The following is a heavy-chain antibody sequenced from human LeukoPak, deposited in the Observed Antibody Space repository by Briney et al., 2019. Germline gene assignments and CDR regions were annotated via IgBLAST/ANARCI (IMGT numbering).Heavy chain of an antibody. Sequence: PSETLSLTCTVSGGSISSGGYYWSWIRQHPGKGLEWIGEIYHSGSTNYNPSLKSRVTISVDKSKNQFSLKLSSVTAADTAVYYCARAVLYSYGMDVWGQGTTVTVSS. J-gene: IGHJ6*02. D-gene: IGHD1-14*01. CDR2: IYHSGST. CDR1: GGSISSGGYY. CDR3: ARAVLYSYGMDV. V-gene: IGHV4-31*03.